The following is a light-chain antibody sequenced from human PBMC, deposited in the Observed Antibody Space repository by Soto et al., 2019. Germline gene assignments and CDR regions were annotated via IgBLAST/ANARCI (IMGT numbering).Light chain of an antibody. CDR2: DAS. CDR1: QSISSW. Sequence: DIQMTQSPSTLSASVGDRVTITCRASQSISSWLAWYQQKPGKAPKLLIYDASSLESGVPSRFSGSCSGTEFTLTISSLQPDDFTTYYCQQYNSYSRTFGQGTKVEIK. V-gene: IGKV1-5*01. J-gene: IGKJ1*01. CDR3: QQYNSYSRT.